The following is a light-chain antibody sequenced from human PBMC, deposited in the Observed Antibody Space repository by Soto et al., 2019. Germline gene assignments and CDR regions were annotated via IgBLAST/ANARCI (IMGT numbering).Light chain of an antibody. Sequence: DIVLTQSPGTLSLSPGERATLSCRASQSVRSSYLAWYQQKPGQAPRLLIYGASSRATGIPDRFSGSESGTDFTLTINRLEPEDFAVYYCQQYATSPYTFGQGTKLEIK. CDR2: GAS. V-gene: IGKV3-20*01. CDR1: QSVRSSY. J-gene: IGKJ2*01. CDR3: QQYATSPYT.